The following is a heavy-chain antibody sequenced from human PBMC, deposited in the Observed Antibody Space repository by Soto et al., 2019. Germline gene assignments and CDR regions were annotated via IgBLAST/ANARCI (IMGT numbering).Heavy chain of an antibody. V-gene: IGHV4-59*12. CDR1: GGSLSGYY. CDR3: ARGGETYYYGSGSYLFDY. CDR2: FYSSGSP. J-gene: IGHJ4*02. Sequence: PSETLSLTCTVSGGSLSGYYWSWIRQPPGKGLEWIGDFYSSGSPHHNPSLKNRVSISEDRSKNEFSLKLSSVTAADTAVYYCARGGETYYYGSGSYLFDYWGQGTLVTSPQ. D-gene: IGHD3-10*01.